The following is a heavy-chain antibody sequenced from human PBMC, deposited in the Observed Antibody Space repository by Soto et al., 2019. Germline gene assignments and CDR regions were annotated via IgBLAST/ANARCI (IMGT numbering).Heavy chain of an antibody. D-gene: IGHD3-22*01. J-gene: IGHJ4*02. CDR1: GGSISSYY. CDR3: ASSSYYYDSSGYTFDY. V-gene: IGHV4-59*01. CDR2: IYYSGST. Sequence: NPSETLSLTCTVSGGSISSYYWSWIRQPPGKGLEWIGYIYYSGSTNYNPSLKSRVTISVDTSKNQFSLKLSSVTAADTAVYYCASSSYYYDSSGYTFDYWGQGTLVTVSS.